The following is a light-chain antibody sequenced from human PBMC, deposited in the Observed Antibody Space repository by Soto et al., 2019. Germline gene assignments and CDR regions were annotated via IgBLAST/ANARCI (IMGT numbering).Light chain of an antibody. CDR1: QRISSW. Sequence: DIQMTQFPFTMSASVGVRATMTCRASQRISSWLAWYQQKPGKAPKLLIYKASSLESGVPSRFGGSGSGTEFTLTISSLQPDDFATYYCQQYNSYSWTFGQGTKVDI. CDR2: KAS. V-gene: IGKV1-5*03. J-gene: IGKJ1*01. CDR3: QQYNSYSWT.